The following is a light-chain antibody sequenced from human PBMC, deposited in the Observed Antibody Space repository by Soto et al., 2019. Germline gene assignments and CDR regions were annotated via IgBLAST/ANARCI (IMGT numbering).Light chain of an antibody. CDR1: QSVSSSY. CDR3: QQYRSQGYT. CDR2: GAS. Sequence: DIVLTQSPGTLSLSPGERATLSCRASQSVSSSYLAWYQQKPGQAPRLLIYGASSRATGIPDRFSGSGSGTDFTLTISRLEPEDCALDYCQQYRSQGYTFGQGTKLEIK. V-gene: IGKV3-20*01. J-gene: IGKJ2*01.